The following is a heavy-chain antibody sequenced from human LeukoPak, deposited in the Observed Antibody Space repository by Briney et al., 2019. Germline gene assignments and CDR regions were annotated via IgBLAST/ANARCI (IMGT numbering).Heavy chain of an antibody. CDR1: GYTFTSYG. Sequence: ASVKVSCKASGYTFTSYGISWVRQAPGQGLEWMGWISAYNGNTNYAQKLQGRVTMTTDTSTSTAYMELRSLRSDDTAVYYCARAGNYYDSSGPFDYWGQGTLVTVSS. V-gene: IGHV1-18*01. J-gene: IGHJ4*02. CDR2: ISAYNGNT. D-gene: IGHD3-22*01. CDR3: ARAGNYYDSSGPFDY.